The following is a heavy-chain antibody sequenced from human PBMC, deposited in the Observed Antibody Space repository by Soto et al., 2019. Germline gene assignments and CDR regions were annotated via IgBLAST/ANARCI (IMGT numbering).Heavy chain of an antibody. Sequence: GESLKISCKGSGYSFTSCWISWVRQMPGKGLEWMGRIDPIDSYTNYSPSFQGHVTISADKSISTAYLQWSSLKASDTAMYYCARRAHMSRRGETFSYYYYGMDVWGQGTTVTVSS. CDR1: GYSFTSCW. CDR2: IDPIDSYT. J-gene: IGHJ6*02. CDR3: ARRAHMSRRGETFSYYYYGMDV. D-gene: IGHD3-16*01. V-gene: IGHV5-10-1*01.